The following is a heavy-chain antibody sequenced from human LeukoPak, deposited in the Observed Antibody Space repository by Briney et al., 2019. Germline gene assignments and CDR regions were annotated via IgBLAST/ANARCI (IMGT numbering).Heavy chain of an antibody. CDR3: ARAPRVVVPAAMVAFFDC. D-gene: IGHD2-2*01. CDR1: GYTFTSYG. J-gene: IGHJ4*02. CDR2: ISAYNGNT. V-gene: IGHV1-18*04. Sequence: ASVKVSCKASGYTFTSYGISGVRQAPGQGLEWMGWISAYNGNTNYAQKLQGRVTMTTDTSTSTAYMELRSLRSDDTAVYYCARAPRVVVPAAMVAFFDCWGQGTLVTVSS.